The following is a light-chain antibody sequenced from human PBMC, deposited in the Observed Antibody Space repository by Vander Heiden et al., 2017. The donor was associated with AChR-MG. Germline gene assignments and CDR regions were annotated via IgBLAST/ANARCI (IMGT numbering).Light chain of an antibody. CDR3: QQSETAPRT. V-gene: IGKV1-39*01. Sequence: DIQITQSPSSLSASVGDRVTITCRASQSISNYLNWYQQKPGKAPNLLIYAASSLQSGVPSRFSGSGSGTDFTLTISSLQPEDFATYYCQQSETAPRTFGQGTKLEIK. CDR1: QSISNY. J-gene: IGKJ2*01. CDR2: AAS.